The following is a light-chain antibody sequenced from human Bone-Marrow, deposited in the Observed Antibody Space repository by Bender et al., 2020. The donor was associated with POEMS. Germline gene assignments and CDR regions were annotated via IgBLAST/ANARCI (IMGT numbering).Light chain of an antibody. J-gene: IGLJ2*01. CDR2: DVS. CDR3: SSYSSTNTLVV. Sequence: QSALTQPASVSGSPGQSITISCTGTSSDVGRHDYVSWYQQQPGKAPKLLIYDVSNRPSGASHRFSGSKSVDTASLTISGLQADDEADYYCSSYSSTNTLVVFGGGTKLTVL. V-gene: IGLV2-14*01. CDR1: SSDVGRHDY.